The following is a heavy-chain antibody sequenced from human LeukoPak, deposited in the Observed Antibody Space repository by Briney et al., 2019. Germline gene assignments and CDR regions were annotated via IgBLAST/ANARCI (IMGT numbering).Heavy chain of an antibody. CDR2: ISGSGDST. J-gene: IGHJ4*02. Sequence: GGSLRLSCAASGFAFSSYAMSWVRQAPGKGLEWVSAISGSGDSTNYADSVKGRFTISRDNSKNTLYLQMNSLRAEDTAVYYCAKAGPVVVVVAKFFDYWGQGTLVTVSS. V-gene: IGHV3-23*01. CDR1: GFAFSSYA. D-gene: IGHD2-15*01. CDR3: AKAGPVVVVVAKFFDY.